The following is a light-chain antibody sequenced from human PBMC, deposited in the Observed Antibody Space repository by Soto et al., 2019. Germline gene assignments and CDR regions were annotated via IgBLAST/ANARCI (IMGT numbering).Light chain of an antibody. CDR3: EQYNNWPPLT. V-gene: IGKV3-15*01. J-gene: IGKJ4*01. CDR2: GAS. Sequence: EIVMTQSPATLSVSPGESATLCCRASQSVSSNLAWHQQKPGQAPRILMYGASTRATGIPARFSGSGSGTDFTLTISSLQSEDSAVYFCEQYNNWPPLTFGGGTKVDIK. CDR1: QSVSSN.